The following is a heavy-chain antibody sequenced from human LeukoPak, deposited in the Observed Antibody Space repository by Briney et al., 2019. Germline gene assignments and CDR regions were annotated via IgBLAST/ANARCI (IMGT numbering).Heavy chain of an antibody. D-gene: IGHD2-15*01. CDR2: IWYDGSNK. V-gene: IGHV3-33*08. CDR3: ARGGHCSGGRCSGIIGIDS. CDR1: GFTFTNAW. Sequence: GGSLRLSCVASGFTFTNAWMNWVRQAPGKGLEWVAVIWYDGSNKYYVDSVKGRFTISRDNSKNTLYLQMNSLRAEDTAVYYCARGGHCSGGRCSGIIGIDSWGQGTLVTVSS. J-gene: IGHJ4*02.